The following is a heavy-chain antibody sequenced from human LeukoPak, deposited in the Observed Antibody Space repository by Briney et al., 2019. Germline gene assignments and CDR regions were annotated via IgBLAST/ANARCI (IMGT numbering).Heavy chain of an antibody. Sequence: PSETLSLTCSVSGGSISSFYWTWVRQPAGKGLEWIGRVDTSGSTHYNPSPKGRVTMSLDTSKYQFSLRLNSVTVADTAVYYCARGLGGAYYYMDVWGKGTTVTVSS. D-gene: IGHD3-16*01. CDR3: ARGLGGAYYYMDV. J-gene: IGHJ6*03. CDR2: VDTSGST. CDR1: GGSISSFY. V-gene: IGHV4-4*07.